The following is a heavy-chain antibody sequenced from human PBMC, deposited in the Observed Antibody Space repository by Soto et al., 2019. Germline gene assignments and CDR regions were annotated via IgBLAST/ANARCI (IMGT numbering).Heavy chain of an antibody. J-gene: IGHJ4*02. D-gene: IGHD3-9*01. CDR3: AKDLVSGDFDWSLDY. Sequence: ESGGGVVQPGRSLRLSCAASGFTFSSYGMHWVRQAPGKGLEWVAVISYDGSNKYYADSVKGRFTISRDNSKNTLYLQMNSLRAEDTAVYYCAKDLVSGDFDWSLDYWGQGTLVTVSS. CDR2: ISYDGSNK. V-gene: IGHV3-30*18. CDR1: GFTFSSYG.